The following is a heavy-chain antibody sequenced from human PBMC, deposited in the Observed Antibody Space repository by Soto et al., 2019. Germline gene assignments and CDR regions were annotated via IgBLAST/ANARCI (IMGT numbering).Heavy chain of an antibody. Sequence: SETLSLTCTVSGDSFSSHYWSWIRQPAGKGLEWLGRLYNDERTNSNPSLKSRVTMSMDTSKNQFSLKLTSVTAADSAVYFCAREPLAHSYFDFWGQGILVTVSS. J-gene: IGHJ4*02. V-gene: IGHV4-4*07. CDR1: GDSFSSHY. CDR3: AREPLAHSYFDF. CDR2: LYNDERT.